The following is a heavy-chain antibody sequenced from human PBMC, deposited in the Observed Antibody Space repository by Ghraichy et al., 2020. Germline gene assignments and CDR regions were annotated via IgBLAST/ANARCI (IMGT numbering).Heavy chain of an antibody. D-gene: IGHD4-17*01. CDR3: ARERVMSTGDFYYYGLDV. CDR1: GGSINGDY. J-gene: IGHJ6*02. V-gene: IGHV4-4*07. Sequence: SETLSLTCTVSGGSINGDYWSWIRQPAGKGLEWIGRISARGNTNYNPSLKSRVSMSIDTSKHQFSLKLTSVTAADTAMYFCARERVMSTGDFYYYGLDVWGQGTTVTVSS. CDR2: ISARGNT.